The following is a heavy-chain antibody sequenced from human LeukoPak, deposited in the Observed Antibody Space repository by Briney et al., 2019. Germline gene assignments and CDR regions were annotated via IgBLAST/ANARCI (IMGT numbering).Heavy chain of an antibody. CDR1: GDSITNYF. CDR3: ARGRVAYSAYYFDY. V-gene: IGHV4-59*01. CDR2: IYYTGNT. Sequence: SETLSLTWTVSGDSITNYFWSWIRQPPGKGLEWIGYIYYTGNTNYKPSLKSRVTISVDTSTNQFSLRLRSVTAADTAVYYCARGRVAYSAYYFDYWGRGTLVTVSS. J-gene: IGHJ4*02. D-gene: IGHD2-15*01.